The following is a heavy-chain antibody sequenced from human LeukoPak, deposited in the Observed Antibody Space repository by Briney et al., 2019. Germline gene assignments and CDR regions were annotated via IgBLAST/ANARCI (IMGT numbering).Heavy chain of an antibody. J-gene: IGHJ4*02. CDR2: ISAYNGNT. V-gene: IGHV1-18*01. D-gene: IGHD3-3*01. CDR3: ARDGRYYDFWSGYYYYFDY. CDR1: GYTFTSYG. Sequence: GASVKVSCKASGYTFTSYGISWVRQAPGQGLEWMGWISAYNGNTNYAQKLQGRVTMTTDTSTSTAYMELRSLRSDDTAVYYCARDGRYYDFWSGYYYYFDYWGQGTLLTVSS.